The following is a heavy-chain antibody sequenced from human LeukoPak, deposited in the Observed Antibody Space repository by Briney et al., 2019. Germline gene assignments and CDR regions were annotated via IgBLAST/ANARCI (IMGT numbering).Heavy chain of an antibody. CDR3: ARSPRYSYGLDY. J-gene: IGHJ4*02. CDR1: GFIFSDYG. D-gene: IGHD5-18*01. Sequence: SGGSLRLSCAASGFIFSDYGMHWVRQAPGKGLEWVAVIWNNGNNKYADSVRGRFTISRDDSKNTLYLQMDSLRAEDTAVYYCARSPRYSYGLDYWGQGTLVTVSS. V-gene: IGHV3-33*01. CDR2: IWNNGNNK.